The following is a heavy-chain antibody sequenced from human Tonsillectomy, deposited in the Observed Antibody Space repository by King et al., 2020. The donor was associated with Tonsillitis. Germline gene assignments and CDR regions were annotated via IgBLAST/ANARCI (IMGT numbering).Heavy chain of an antibody. Sequence: QVQLVESGGGVVQPGRSLRLSCAASGFTFSSYAMHWVRQAPGKGLEWVAVISYDGSNKYYADSVKGRFTISRDNSKNTLYLQMNSLRAEDTAVYYCARGIQLWYGIDCWGQGTLVTVSS. CDR3: ARGIQLWYGIDC. CDR2: ISYDGSNK. V-gene: IGHV3-30-3*01. J-gene: IGHJ4*02. CDR1: GFTFSSYA. D-gene: IGHD5-18*01.